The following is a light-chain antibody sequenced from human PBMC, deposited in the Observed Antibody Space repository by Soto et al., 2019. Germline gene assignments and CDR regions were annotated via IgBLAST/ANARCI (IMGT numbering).Light chain of an antibody. CDR3: QQYSTYPYI. J-gene: IGKJ2*01. V-gene: IGKV1-5*01. CDR2: DVS. Sequence: DIQMTQSPSTLSASVGDRVTITCRASQSITTWLAWYQQRPGKAPKLLIYDVSSLQSGVPSRFSGSGSGTEFSLSISSLQPDDFATYYCQQYSTYPYIFGQGTKVDIK. CDR1: QSITTW.